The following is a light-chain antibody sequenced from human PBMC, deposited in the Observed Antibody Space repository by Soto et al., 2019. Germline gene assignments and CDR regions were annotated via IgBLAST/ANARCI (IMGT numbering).Light chain of an antibody. Sequence: EIVMTQSPATLSVSPGERATLSCRASQSVSSNLAWHQQKPGQAPRILMYDASTRATGIPARFSGSGSGTEFTLTISSLQSEDFAIYYCQHYNNWPPITFGQGTRREIK. V-gene: IGKV3-15*01. J-gene: IGKJ5*01. CDR1: QSVSSN. CDR2: DAS. CDR3: QHYNNWPPIT.